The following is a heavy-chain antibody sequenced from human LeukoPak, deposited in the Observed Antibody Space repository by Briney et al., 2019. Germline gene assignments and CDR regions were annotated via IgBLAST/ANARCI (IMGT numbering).Heavy chain of an antibody. Sequence: SETLSPTCTVSGGSISTYYWTWNRQPPGKGLEWIGYSSSSGNSNYNPSLESRVTISVDVSKNQFSLRLSSVAAADTAVYYCARAGSGWSFNYWGQGTLVTVSS. CDR2: SSSSGNS. V-gene: IGHV4-59*01. CDR1: GGSISTYY. D-gene: IGHD6-19*01. CDR3: ARAGSGWSFNY. J-gene: IGHJ4*02.